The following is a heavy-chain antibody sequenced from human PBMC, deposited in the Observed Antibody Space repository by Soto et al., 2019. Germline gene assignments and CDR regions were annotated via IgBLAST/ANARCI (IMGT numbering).Heavy chain of an antibody. Sequence: QVQLVQSGAEVKKPGASVKVSCKASGYTFTSYGISWVRQAPGQGLEWLGWISAYNGNTNYAQKLQGRVTMTTDTYTSTAYMELRSLRSDDTAVYFWAGRYCSGVSCYAAYYSGRDVWGQGTTFTVSS. V-gene: IGHV1-18*01. J-gene: IGHJ6*02. CDR3: AGRYCSGVSCYAAYYSGRDV. CDR1: GYTFTSYG. CDR2: ISAYNGNT. D-gene: IGHD2-15*01.